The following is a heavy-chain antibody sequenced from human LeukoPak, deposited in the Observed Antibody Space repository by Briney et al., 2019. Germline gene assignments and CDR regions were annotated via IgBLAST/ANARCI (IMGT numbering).Heavy chain of an antibody. D-gene: IGHD3-22*01. CDR2: IYTSGST. V-gene: IGHV4-4*07. CDR3: ARAYHYYYYYYYMDV. CDR1: GGSISSYY. J-gene: IGHJ6*03. Sequence: SETLSLTCTVSGGSISSYYWSWIWQPAGKGLEWIGRIYTSGSTNYNPSLKSRVTMSVDTSKNQFSLKLSSVTAADTAVYYCARAYHYYYYYYYMDVWGKGTTVTVSS.